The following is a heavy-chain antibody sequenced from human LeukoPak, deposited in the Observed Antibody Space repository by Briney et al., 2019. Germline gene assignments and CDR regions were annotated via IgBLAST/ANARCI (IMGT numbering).Heavy chain of an antibody. V-gene: IGHV3-43*02. CDR2: ISGDGDTT. J-gene: IGHJ4*02. Sequence: GRSLTLSCAASASTFSDYATHCVSPTPRKWMEWVFLISGDGDTTYYADSVKGRFTISRDNIKNSLYLHMNSLTTEDIAFYYCAKAEYGGNYKPFDYWGQGTLVTVSS. D-gene: IGHD4-23*01. CDR3: AKAEYGGNYKPFDY. CDR1: ASTFSDYA.